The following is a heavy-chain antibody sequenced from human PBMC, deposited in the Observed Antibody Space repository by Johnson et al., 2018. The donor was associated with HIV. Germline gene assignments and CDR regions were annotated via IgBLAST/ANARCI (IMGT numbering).Heavy chain of an antibody. Sequence: QVQLVESGGGLVQPGRSLKLSCAASGFTFSSYAMHWVRQAPGKGLEWVAIISYDGSNRYYTESVKGRFTISRDNAKNSMYLQMNSLRAEDTAMYYCARVSSIAALWDAFDIWGQGTMVTVSS. D-gene: IGHD6-6*01. CDR2: ISYDGSNR. J-gene: IGHJ3*02. CDR1: GFTFSSYA. CDR3: ARVSSIAALWDAFDI. V-gene: IGHV3-30*14.